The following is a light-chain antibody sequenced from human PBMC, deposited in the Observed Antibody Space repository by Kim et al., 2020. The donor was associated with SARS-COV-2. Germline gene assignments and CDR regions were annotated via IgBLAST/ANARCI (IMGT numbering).Light chain of an antibody. CDR2: GAS. Sequence: ETGLTQSPATLSLSPGESATLPCRAGQSVSKTYFAWHQQKPGQPPRLLIYGASNRASGIPDRFSGFGSGTDFTLIITRLEPEDFAVYYCKIYGNSGWTFGPGTKVDIK. CDR1: QSVSKTY. V-gene: IGKV3-20*01. J-gene: IGKJ1*01. CDR3: KIYGNSGWT.